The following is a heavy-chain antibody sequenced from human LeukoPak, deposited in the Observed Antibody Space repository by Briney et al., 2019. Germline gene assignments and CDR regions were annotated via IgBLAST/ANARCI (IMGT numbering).Heavy chain of an antibody. D-gene: IGHD3-16*01. CDR1: GFTFSSYA. Sequence: GGSLRLSCAASGFTFSSYAMSWVRQAPGKGLEWVSAISGSGGSTYYADSVKGRFTISRDNSENTLYLQMNSLRAEDTAVYYCAKDPYDYIWGSYFTDYYFDYWGQGTLVTVSS. CDR2: ISGSGGST. J-gene: IGHJ4*02. V-gene: IGHV3-23*01. CDR3: AKDPYDYIWGSYFTDYYFDY.